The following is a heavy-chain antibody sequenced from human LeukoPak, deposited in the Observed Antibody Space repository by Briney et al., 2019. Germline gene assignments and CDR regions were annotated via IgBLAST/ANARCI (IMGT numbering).Heavy chain of an antibody. V-gene: IGHV1-46*01. CDR3: ARDLGGITGTSDAFDI. D-gene: IGHD1-20*01. CDR1: GYTFTSYY. CDR2: INPSGGST. J-gene: IGHJ3*02. Sequence: SVKVSCKASGYTFTSYYMHWVPQAPGQGLEWMGIINPSGGSTSYAQKFQGRVTMTRDTSTSTVYMELSSLRSEDTAVYYCARDLGGITGTSDAFDIWGQGTMVTVSS.